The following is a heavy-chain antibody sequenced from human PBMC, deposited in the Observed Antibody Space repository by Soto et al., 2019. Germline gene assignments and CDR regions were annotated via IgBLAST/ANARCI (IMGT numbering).Heavy chain of an antibody. CDR3: ARDERAVAGKDYYNGMDV. Sequence: QVQLVQSGAEVKKPGSSVKVSCKASGGTFSSYAISWVRQAPGQGLEWMGGIIPIFGTANYAQKFQGRVTFTEAXXTXTXXMDLGSVRCEDTVVYYCARDERAVAGKDYYNGMDVWGQGTTVTVSS. V-gene: IGHV1-69*12. D-gene: IGHD6-19*01. J-gene: IGHJ6*02. CDR2: IIPIFGTA. CDR1: GGTFSSYA.